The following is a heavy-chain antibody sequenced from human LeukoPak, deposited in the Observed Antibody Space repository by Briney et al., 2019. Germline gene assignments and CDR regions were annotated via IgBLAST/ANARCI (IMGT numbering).Heavy chain of an antibody. J-gene: IGHJ4*02. V-gene: IGHV3-33*01. CDR1: GFTFSSYG. D-gene: IGHD2-15*01. Sequence: PGGSLRLSCAASGFTFSSYGMHWVRQAPGKGLEWVAVIWYDGSNKYYADSVRGRFTISRDNSKNTLYLQMNSLRAEDAAVYYCARGRLGCSGGSCHPDYWGQGTLVTVSS. CDR3: ARGRLGCSGGSCHPDY. CDR2: IWYDGSNK.